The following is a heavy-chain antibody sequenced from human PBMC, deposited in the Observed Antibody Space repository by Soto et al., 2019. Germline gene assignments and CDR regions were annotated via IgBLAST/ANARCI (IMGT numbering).Heavy chain of an antibody. CDR3: ARDRYYDSTHYYYYGMDV. CDR2: INAGNGNT. CDR1: GYTFTSYA. D-gene: IGHD3-22*01. Sequence: ASVKVSCKASGYTFTSYAMHWVRQAPGQRLEWMGWINAGNGNTKYSQKFQGRVTITRDTSASTAYMELSSLRSEDTAVYYCARDRYYDSTHYYYYGMDVWGQGTTVTSP. J-gene: IGHJ6*02. V-gene: IGHV1-3*01.